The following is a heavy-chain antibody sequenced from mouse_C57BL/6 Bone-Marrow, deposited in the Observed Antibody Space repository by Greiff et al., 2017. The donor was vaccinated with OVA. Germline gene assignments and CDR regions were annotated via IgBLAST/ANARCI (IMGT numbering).Heavy chain of an antibody. J-gene: IGHJ4*01. Sequence: LQESGAELVRPGTSVKMSCKASGYTFTNYWIGWAKQRPGHGLEWIGDIYPGGGYTNYNEKFKGKATLTADKSSSTAYMQFSSLTSEDSAIYYCARRYGSSYGAMDYWGQGTSVTVSS. V-gene: IGHV1-63*01. CDR3: ARRYGSSYGAMDY. CDR1: GYTFTNYW. CDR2: IYPGGGYT. D-gene: IGHD1-1*01.